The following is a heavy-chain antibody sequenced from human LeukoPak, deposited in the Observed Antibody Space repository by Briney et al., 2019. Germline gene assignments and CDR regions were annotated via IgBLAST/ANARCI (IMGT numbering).Heavy chain of an antibody. CDR3: ARGYCSSTRCYTLAAAGTFYYYYLDV. J-gene: IGHJ6*03. Sequence: PSETLSLTCAVYGGSFSGYTWSWIRQPPGKGLEWIGEINHSGSTKNNPSLKSRVTISVDTSKNQFSMKLNSVTAADTPVYYCARGYCSSTRCYTLAAAGTFYYYYLDVWGKGTTVTVSS. CDR1: GGSFSGYT. V-gene: IGHV4-34*01. CDR2: INHSGST. D-gene: IGHD2-2*02.